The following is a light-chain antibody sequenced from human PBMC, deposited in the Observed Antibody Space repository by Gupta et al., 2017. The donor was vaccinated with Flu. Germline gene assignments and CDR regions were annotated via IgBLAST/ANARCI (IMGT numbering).Light chain of an antibody. V-gene: IGKV1-39*01. CDR1: QSISTY. Sequence: DIQMTQSPSSLSASVGDRVTITCRTTQSISTYLNWYQQKPGKAPKLLIYGASNLQSGVPSRFSGSGSGTDFTLTISRLQPEDLATYYCQQSYSTHTWTFGLETKVEIK. J-gene: IGKJ1*01. CDR2: GAS. CDR3: QQSYSTHTWT.